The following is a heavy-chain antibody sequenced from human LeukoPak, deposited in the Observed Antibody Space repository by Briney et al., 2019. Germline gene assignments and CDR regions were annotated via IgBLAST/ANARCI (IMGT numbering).Heavy chain of an antibody. V-gene: IGHV1-69*13. CDR3: ASQLNSVVAAFEYFQH. Sequence: SVTVSCKASGGTFSRYAISWVRQAPGQGLEWMGGIIPIFGTANYAQKFQGRVTITADESTSTAYMELSSLRSEDTAVYYCASQLNSVVAAFEYFQHWGQGTLVTVSS. D-gene: IGHD2-15*01. J-gene: IGHJ1*01. CDR1: GGTFSRYA. CDR2: IIPIFGTA.